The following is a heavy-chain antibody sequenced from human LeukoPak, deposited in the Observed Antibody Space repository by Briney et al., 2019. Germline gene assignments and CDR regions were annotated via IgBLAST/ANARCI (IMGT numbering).Heavy chain of an antibody. CDR3: ARGGDDHAFDF. CDR1: GYTFTSYY. CDR2: INPSAGST. J-gene: IGHJ3*01. V-gene: IGHV1-46*01. D-gene: IGHD3-10*01. Sequence: ASVKVSCKASGYTFTSYYMHWVRQAPGQGLEWMGIINPSAGSTTYAQRFQGRVTMTRDTSTSTVYMELSSLRSEDTAVYYCARGGDDHAFDFWGQGTMVTVSS.